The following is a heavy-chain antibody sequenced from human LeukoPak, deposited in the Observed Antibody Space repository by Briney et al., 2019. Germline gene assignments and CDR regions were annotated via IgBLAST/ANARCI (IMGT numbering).Heavy chain of an antibody. J-gene: IGHJ4*02. CDR3: ARDAFRGYNYHFDY. V-gene: IGHV3-33*01. CDR2: IGYEGRNT. Sequence: GGSLRLSCAASGFTFSTYGIHWVRQAPGKGLGWVAVIGYEGRNTYYAESAKGRFTISRDDSKDTLYLQMNSLRVEDTAVYYCARDAFRGYNYHFDYWGQGTPVTVSS. CDR1: GFTFSTYG. D-gene: IGHD5-18*01.